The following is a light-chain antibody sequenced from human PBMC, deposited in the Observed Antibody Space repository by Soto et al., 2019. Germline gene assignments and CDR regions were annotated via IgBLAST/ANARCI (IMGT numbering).Light chain of an antibody. CDR3: SSYTSSSTSYV. CDR1: SSDVGGYNY. Sequence: QSALTQPASVSGSPGQSITISCTGTSSDVGGYNYVSWYQQHPGKAPKLTIYEVSNRPSGVSNRFSGSKSGNTASLTISGLQAEDEADYYCSSYTSSSTSYVFGTGTKVPS. CDR2: EVS. V-gene: IGLV2-14*01. J-gene: IGLJ1*01.